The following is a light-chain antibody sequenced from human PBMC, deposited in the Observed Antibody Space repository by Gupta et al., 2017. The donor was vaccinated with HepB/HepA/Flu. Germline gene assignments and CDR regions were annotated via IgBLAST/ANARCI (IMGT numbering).Light chain of an antibody. CDR3: QQSYSYPIT. CDR1: QIISTY. Sequence: DIQMTQSPSSLSASVGDRVTITCRTSQIISTYLNWYQQKPGQAPKLLIYTASTLQSGVPSRFSASGSGTDFTLTISSLQLEDFATYYCQQSYSYPITFGPGTRLEIE. J-gene: IGKJ5*01. CDR2: TAS. V-gene: IGKV1-39*01.